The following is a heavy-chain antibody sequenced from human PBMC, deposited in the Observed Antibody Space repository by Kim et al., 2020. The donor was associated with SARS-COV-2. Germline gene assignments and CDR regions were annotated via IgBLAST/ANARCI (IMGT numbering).Heavy chain of an antibody. CDR1: GFPFTTYY. Sequence: ASVKVSCKASGFPFTTYYMHWVRQAPGQGLEWMGIINPNVGSTSYAQKFQGRVTMTRDTSTSTVYIEVSSLRSDDSAIYYCARAFSRSWQPYYFDYWGQG. CDR3: ARAFSRSWQPYYFDY. V-gene: IGHV1-46*01. D-gene: IGHD6-13*01. CDR2: INPNVGST. J-gene: IGHJ4*02.